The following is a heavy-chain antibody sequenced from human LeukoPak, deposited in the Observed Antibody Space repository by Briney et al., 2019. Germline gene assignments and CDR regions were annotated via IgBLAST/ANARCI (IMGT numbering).Heavy chain of an antibody. CDR2: INHSGST. CDR1: GGSVSTGAYY. D-gene: IGHD6-19*01. J-gene: IGHJ4*02. Sequence: SETLSLTCTVSGGSVSTGAYYWTWIRQLPGKGLEWIGEINHSGSTNYNPSLKSRVTISVDTSKNQFSLKLSSVTAADTAVYYCARGAAEYSSGWYHRAQFNYWGQGTLVTVSS. V-gene: IGHV4-34*01. CDR3: ARGAAEYSSGWYHRAQFNY.